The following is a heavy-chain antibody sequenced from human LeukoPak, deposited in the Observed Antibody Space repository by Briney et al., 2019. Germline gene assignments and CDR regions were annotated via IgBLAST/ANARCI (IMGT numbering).Heavy chain of an antibody. CDR1: GGSFSGYY. D-gene: IGHD3-10*02. CDR2: INHSGST. J-gene: IGHJ3*02. CDR3: ARALMSPISI. V-gene: IGHV4-34*01. Sequence: PSETLSLTCAVYGGSFSGYYWSWIRQPPGKGLEWIGEINHSGSTNYNPSLKRRVTISVDTSKNQFSLKLSSVTAADTAVYYCARALMSPISIWGQGTMVTVSS.